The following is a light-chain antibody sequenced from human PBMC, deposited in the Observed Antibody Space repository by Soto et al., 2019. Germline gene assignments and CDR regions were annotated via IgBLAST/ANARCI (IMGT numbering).Light chain of an antibody. CDR3: QQYYSYPPT. Sequence: IRIAQAPSSFTAPPRDSVTMSCRTRQGISSYLAWHQQTPGKAPKLLIYAASTVQSRVPSRFSGRGARADFTLTISCLQYEDAATYYYQQYYSYPPTFGPGTKVDIK. V-gene: IGKV1-8*01. CDR1: QGISSY. J-gene: IGKJ3*01. CDR2: AAS.